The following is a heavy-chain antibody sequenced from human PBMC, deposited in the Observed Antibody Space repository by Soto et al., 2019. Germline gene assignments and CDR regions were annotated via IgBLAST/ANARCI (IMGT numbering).Heavy chain of an antibody. D-gene: IGHD1-26*01. CDR1: GDSITSGDYY. J-gene: IGHJ4*02. CDR2: SYYSESA. V-gene: IGHV4-30-4*01. Sequence: VQLQESGPGLVTPSQTLSLTCTVSGDSITSGDYYWSWIRQPPGQGLEWIGYSYYSESASYNHSLESRLSISVDPSKDQLSLRLTCVTGADTSVYFCARASLKSGRYHFDYWGQGTLGTVSS. CDR3: ARASLKSGRYHFDY.